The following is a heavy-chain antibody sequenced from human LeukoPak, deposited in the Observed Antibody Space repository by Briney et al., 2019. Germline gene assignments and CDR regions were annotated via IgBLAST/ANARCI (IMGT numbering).Heavy chain of an antibody. V-gene: IGHV3-7*01. CDR2: IKQDGSEK. CDR3: ARVSPKDAFDI. J-gene: IGHJ3*02. Sequence: GGSLRLSCAVSGFTFSSYWMSWVRQAPGKGLEWVANIKQDGSEKYYVDSVKGRFTISRDNAKNSLYLQMNILRAEDTAVYYCARVSPKDAFDIWGQGTMVTVSS. CDR1: GFTFSSYW.